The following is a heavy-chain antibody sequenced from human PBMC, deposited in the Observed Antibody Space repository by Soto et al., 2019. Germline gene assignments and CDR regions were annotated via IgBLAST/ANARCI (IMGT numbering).Heavy chain of an antibody. Sequence: EVQLVESGGGLVQPGGSLRLSCAASGFTFSSYSMNWVRQAPGKGLEWVSYISSSSSTIYYADSVKGRFTISRDNAKNSLYLQMNSLRDEDTAVYYCATDFWSGYSQIYYYYYGMDVWGQGTTVTVSS. CDR3: ATDFWSGYSQIYYYYYGMDV. CDR1: GFTFSSYS. J-gene: IGHJ6*02. D-gene: IGHD3-3*01. V-gene: IGHV3-48*02. CDR2: ISSSSSTI.